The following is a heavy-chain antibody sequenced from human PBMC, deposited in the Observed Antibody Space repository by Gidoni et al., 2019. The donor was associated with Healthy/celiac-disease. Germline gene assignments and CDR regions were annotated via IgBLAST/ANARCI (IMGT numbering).Heavy chain of an antibody. CDR3: ARGNRDFDWLLSFDY. CDR1: GRTFSSYA. J-gene: IGHJ4*02. V-gene: IGHV1-69*01. Sequence: HVQLVQSGAAVKKPGSSVKVFCKASGRTFSSYAISWVRQAPGQGLEWMGGIIPIVGTANDAQEFQGRVTITADESTSTAYMELSSLRSEDTAVYYCARGNRDFDWLLSFDYWGQGTLVTVSS. CDR2: IIPIVGTA. D-gene: IGHD3-9*01.